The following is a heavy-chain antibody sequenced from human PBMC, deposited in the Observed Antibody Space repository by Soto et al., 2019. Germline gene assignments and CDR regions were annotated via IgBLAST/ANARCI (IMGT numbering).Heavy chain of an antibody. CDR2: INAGNGNT. CDR1: GYTFTSYA. V-gene: IGHV1-3*01. CDR3: ASSRSSSTGEFDP. D-gene: IGHD6-6*01. Sequence: EASVKVSCKASGYTFTSYAMHWVRQAPGQRLEWMGWINAGNGNTKYSQKFQGRVTITRDTSASTAYMELSSLRSEDTAVYYCASSRSSSTGEFDPWGQGTLVTVSS. J-gene: IGHJ5*02.